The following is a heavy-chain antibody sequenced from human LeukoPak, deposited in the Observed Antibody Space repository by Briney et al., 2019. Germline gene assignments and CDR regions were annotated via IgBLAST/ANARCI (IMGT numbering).Heavy chain of an antibody. D-gene: IGHD2-21*02. CDR3: AKESAYCGSGCRSLSDY. CDR2: ISGSGGST. V-gene: IGHV3-23*01. Sequence: GGSLRLSCAASGFTFSSYAMSWVRQAPGKGLEWVSVISGSGGSTVYADSVKGRFTISRDNSKNTLYLQMNSLRAEDTAVYYCAKESAYCGSGCRSLSDYWGQGTLVTVSS. J-gene: IGHJ4*02. CDR1: GFTFSSYA.